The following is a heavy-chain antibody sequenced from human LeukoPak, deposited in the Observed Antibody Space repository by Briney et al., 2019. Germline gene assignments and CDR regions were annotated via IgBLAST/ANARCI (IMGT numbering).Heavy chain of an antibody. CDR1: GFTFGDFH. J-gene: IGHJ4*02. D-gene: IGHD6-19*01. V-gene: IGHV3-49*04. Sequence: PGGSLRLSCTSSGFTFGDFHMSWVRQAPGKGLEWVGFIRSKAYGGTRQYAASVNGRFTISRDDSKNIAYLQMNSLKTEDTAVYYCTRGQYGYSSRLDSWGQGTLVTVSS. CDR2: IRSKAYGGTR. CDR3: TRGQYGYSSRLDS.